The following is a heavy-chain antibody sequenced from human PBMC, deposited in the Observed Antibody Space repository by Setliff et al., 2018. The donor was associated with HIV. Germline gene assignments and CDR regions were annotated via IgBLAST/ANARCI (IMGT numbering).Heavy chain of an antibody. J-gene: IGHJ4*02. D-gene: IGHD5-18*01. CDR2: INPNSGGT. V-gene: IGHV1-2*02. CDR1: GYTFTGYY. CDR3: ARTLPQYTNLFDY. Sequence: ASVKVSCKTSGYTFTGYYMHWVRQAPGQGLEWMRWINPNSGGTNYAQKFQGRVNMTSDTSISTAYMELSRLRSDDTAVYYCARTLPQYTNLFDYWGQGTLVTVSS.